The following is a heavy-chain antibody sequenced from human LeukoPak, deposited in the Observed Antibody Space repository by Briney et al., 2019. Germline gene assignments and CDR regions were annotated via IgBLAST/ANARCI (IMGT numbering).Heavy chain of an antibody. CDR1: GYTFTGYH. CDR2: INPNSGGT. Sequence: ASVKVSCKASGYTFTGYHMHWVRQAPGQGLEWMGRINPNSGGTNYAQNFQGRVTMTRDTSTSTAYMELSRLRSDDTAVYYCARERRYSSGWVDFDYWGQGTLVTVSS. D-gene: IGHD6-19*01. J-gene: IGHJ4*02. CDR3: ARERRYSSGWVDFDY. V-gene: IGHV1-2*06.